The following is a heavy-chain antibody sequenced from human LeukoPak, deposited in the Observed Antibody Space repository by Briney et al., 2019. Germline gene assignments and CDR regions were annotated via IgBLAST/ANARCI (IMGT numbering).Heavy chain of an antibody. V-gene: IGHV3-23*01. J-gene: IGHJ6*03. CDR3: AKSYSSEENSYYYMDV. Sequence: PGGSLRLSCVASGFTVSYSYMSWVRQAPGKGLEWVSGISGSGIGGSTYHADSVKGRFTISRDNSKSTLYLEMNSLRAEDTAVYYCAKSYSSEENSYYYMDVWGKGTTVTVSS. CDR1: GFTVSYSY. CDR2: ISGSGIGGST. D-gene: IGHD6-19*01.